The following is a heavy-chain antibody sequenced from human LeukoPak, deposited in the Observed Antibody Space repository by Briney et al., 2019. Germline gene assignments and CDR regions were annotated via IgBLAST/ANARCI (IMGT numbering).Heavy chain of an antibody. Sequence: PGGSLRLPCAASGFTLSDYWMHWVRQAPGKGLVWVSRINREGSTTTYADSVKGRFTISRDNAKNTLYLQMSSLRAEDMAVYYCARDLTGEKDYWGQGTLVTVSS. D-gene: IGHD7-27*01. CDR1: GFTLSDYW. CDR3: ARDLTGEKDY. V-gene: IGHV3-74*01. J-gene: IGHJ4*02. CDR2: INREGSTT.